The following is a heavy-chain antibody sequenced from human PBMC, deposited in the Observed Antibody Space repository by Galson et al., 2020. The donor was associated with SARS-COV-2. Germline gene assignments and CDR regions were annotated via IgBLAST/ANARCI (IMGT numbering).Heavy chain of an antibody. CDR2: IYYSGST. V-gene: IGHV4-59*01. Sequence: SQTLSLTCTVSGGSISSYYWSWIRQPPGKGLEWTGYIYYSGSTNYNPSLKSRVTISVDTSKNQFSLNLSSVTAADTAVYYCARGLVGALRGYNWFDPWGQGTLVTVSS. J-gene: IGHJ5*02. CDR3: ARGLVGALRGYNWFDP. CDR1: GGSISSYY. D-gene: IGHD1-26*01.